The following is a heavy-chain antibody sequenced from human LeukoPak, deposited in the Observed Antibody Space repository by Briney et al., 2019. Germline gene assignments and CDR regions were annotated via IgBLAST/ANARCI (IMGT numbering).Heavy chain of an antibody. V-gene: IGHV3-23*01. J-gene: IGHJ4*02. Sequence: PGGSLRLSCAASGFTFSSYAMSRVRQAPGKGLEWVSAISGSGGSTYYADSVKGRFTISRDNSKNTLYLQMNSLRAEDTAVYYCAKDQSHDYGDYVYDYWGQGTLVTVSS. CDR3: AKDQSHDYGDYVYDY. CDR1: GFTFSSYA. D-gene: IGHD4-17*01. CDR2: ISGSGGST.